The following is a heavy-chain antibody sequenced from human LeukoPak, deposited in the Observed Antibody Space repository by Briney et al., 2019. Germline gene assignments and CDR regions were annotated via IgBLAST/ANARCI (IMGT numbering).Heavy chain of an antibody. D-gene: IGHD4-23*01. V-gene: IGHV3-9*03. CDR1: GFTFDDYA. Sequence: GGSLRLSCAASGFTFDDYAMQWVRQAPGKGLEWVSGISWNSGSIGYADSVKGRFTFSRDNAKNSLYLQMNSLRAEDMALYYCAKDRYGGNSGLLDYWGQGTLVTVSS. CDR3: AKDRYGGNSGLLDY. J-gene: IGHJ4*02. CDR2: ISWNSGSI.